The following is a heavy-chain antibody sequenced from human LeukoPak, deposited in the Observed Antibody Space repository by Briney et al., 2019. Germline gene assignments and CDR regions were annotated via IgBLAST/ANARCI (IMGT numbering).Heavy chain of an antibody. V-gene: IGHV3-23*01. CDR1: GFTFDTYG. J-gene: IGHJ5*01. CDR3: AKGGHPAVVTTRFDS. Sequence: GGSLRLPCAASGFTFDTYGMSWVRQAPGKGLEWVSSISGSGNYMYYKDSVKGRFTISRDNSKNTLLLQMNSLRAEDSAVYYCAKGGHPAVVTTRFDSWGQGTLVTVSS. D-gene: IGHD2-21*02. CDR2: ISGSGNYM.